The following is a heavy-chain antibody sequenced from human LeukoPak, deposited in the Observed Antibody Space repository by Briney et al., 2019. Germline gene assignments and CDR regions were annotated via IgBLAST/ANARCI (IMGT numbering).Heavy chain of an antibody. Sequence: ASVKVSCKASGYTFTAYHIHWLRQAPGQGLEWMGWIKPDSSATKYTQKFQGRVTLTRGTSISTAYLELSRLRPDDTAIYYCARACRSCGDGACSCFDYWGQGTLVTVSS. J-gene: IGHJ4*02. CDR1: GYTFTAYH. CDR2: IKPDSSAT. D-gene: IGHD2-15*01. V-gene: IGHV1-2*02. CDR3: ARACRSCGDGACSCFDY.